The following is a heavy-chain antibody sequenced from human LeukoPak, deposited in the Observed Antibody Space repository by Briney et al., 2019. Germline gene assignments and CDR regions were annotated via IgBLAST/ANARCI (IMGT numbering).Heavy chain of an antibody. CDR3: ARSSGYEYYFDY. Sequence: SETLSLTCTVSGGSISSYYWSWIRQPPGKGLEWIGYIYYSGSTNYNPSLKSRVTISVGTSKNQFSLKLSSVTAADTAVYYCARSSGYEYYFDYWGQGTLVTVSS. CDR2: IYYSGST. CDR1: GGSISSYY. D-gene: IGHD5-12*01. V-gene: IGHV4-59*01. J-gene: IGHJ4*02.